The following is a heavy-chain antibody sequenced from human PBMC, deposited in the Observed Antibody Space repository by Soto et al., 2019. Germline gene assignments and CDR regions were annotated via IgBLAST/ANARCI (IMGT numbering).Heavy chain of an antibody. V-gene: IGHV3-23*01. CDR2: ISGSGGST. CDR1: GFTFSSYA. CDR3: AKGDLFGGVYYYYGMDV. Sequence: GGSLRLSCAASGFTFSSYAMSWVRQAPGKGLEWVSAISGSGGSTYYADSVKGRFTISRDNSKNTLYLQMNSLRAEDTAVYYWAKGDLFGGVYYYYGMDVWGQGTTVTVSS. D-gene: IGHD2-8*02. J-gene: IGHJ6*02.